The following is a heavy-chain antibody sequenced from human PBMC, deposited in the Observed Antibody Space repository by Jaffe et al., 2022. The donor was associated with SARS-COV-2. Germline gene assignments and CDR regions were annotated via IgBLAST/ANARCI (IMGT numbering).Heavy chain of an antibody. Sequence: EVQLVESGGGLVQPGGSLRLSCAASGFTFSSYSMNWVRQAPGKGLEWVSYISSSSSTIYYADSVKGRFTISRDNAKNSLYLQMNSLRDEDTAVYYCARGTRTYYYDSSGSDYWGQGTLVTVSS. CDR3: ARGTRTYYYDSSGSDY. J-gene: IGHJ4*02. D-gene: IGHD3-22*01. CDR1: GFTFSSYS. V-gene: IGHV3-48*02. CDR2: ISSSSSTI.